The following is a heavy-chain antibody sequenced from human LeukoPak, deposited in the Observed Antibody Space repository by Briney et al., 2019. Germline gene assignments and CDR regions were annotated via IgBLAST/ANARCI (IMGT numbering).Heavy chain of an antibody. J-gene: IGHJ4*02. D-gene: IGHD2-2*03. CDR3: AKDSHWILFDD. CDR2: IGGSGTST. V-gene: IGHV3-23*01. Sequence: GGSLRLSFSASGFTFTTYGMNWVRQAPWKGLEWVSGIGGSGTSTYYADSVKGRFTISRDNSKNTLYLQMNSLRDEDTAVYYCAKDSHWILFDDWGQGTLVTVSS. CDR1: GFTFTTYG.